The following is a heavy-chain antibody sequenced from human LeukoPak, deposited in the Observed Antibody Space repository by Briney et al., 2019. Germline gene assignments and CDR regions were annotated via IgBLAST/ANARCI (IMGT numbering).Heavy chain of an antibody. CDR2: INWNGGST. Sequence: PGGSLRLSCAASGFTFDDYAMNWVRQAPGKGLEWVSGINWNGGSTGYADSVKGRFTISRDNAKNSLYLQMNSLRVEDTAVYYCARADMATITIDYWGQGTLVTVSS. D-gene: IGHD5-24*01. CDR1: GFTFDDYA. J-gene: IGHJ4*02. CDR3: ARADMATITIDY. V-gene: IGHV3-20*04.